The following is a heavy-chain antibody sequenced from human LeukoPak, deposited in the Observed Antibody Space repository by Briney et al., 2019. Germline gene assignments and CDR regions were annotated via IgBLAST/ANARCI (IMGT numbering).Heavy chain of an antibody. Sequence: GGSLRLSCLASGFTFSNYWMSWVRQTPGKGLEWVANIKQDVSEQYYVASVKGRFTISRDNAKNSVYLQMNSLRAEDTALYYCARMYCSRTSCYTDAFDVWGQGTMVTVSS. CDR1: GFTFSNYW. CDR3: ARMYCSRTSCYTDAFDV. J-gene: IGHJ3*01. D-gene: IGHD2-2*02. V-gene: IGHV3-7*01. CDR2: IKQDVSEQ.